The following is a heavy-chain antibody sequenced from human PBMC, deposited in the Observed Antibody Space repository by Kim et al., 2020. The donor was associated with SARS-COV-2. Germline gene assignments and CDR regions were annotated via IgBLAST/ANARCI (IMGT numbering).Heavy chain of an antibody. Sequence: GGSLRLSCAASGFTFDDYAMHWVRQAPGKGLEWVSLISWDGGSTYYADSVKGRFTISRDNSKNSLYVQMNSLTAEDTALYYCAKDVNRGYSSGWYFDYWGQGTLVTVSS. CDR1: GFTFDDYA. V-gene: IGHV3-43D*03. D-gene: IGHD6-19*01. CDR3: AKDVNRGYSSGWYFDY. J-gene: IGHJ4*02. CDR2: ISWDGGST.